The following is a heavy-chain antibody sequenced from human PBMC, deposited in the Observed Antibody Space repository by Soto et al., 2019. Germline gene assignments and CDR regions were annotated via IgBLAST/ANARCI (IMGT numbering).Heavy chain of an antibody. J-gene: IGHJ4*02. CDR2: ISSNGGPT. D-gene: IGHD1-7*01. V-gene: IGHV3-64*01. Sequence: EVQLAESGGGMVQPGGSLRLSCVASGFTFSSYDMHWVRQAPGKGLEYVSSISSNGGPTYYGNSVKGRFTISRDNSKNKLSLHMGSLRAEDLAVYYCARRVSGNYDYWGQGTLVTVSS. CDR1: GFTFSSYD. CDR3: ARRVSGNYDY.